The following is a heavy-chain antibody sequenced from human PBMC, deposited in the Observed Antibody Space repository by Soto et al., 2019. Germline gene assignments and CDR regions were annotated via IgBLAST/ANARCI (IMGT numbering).Heavy chain of an antibody. CDR3: ARECEEMATTRKYYYYGMDV. CDR1: GFTFSSYG. Sequence: QVQLVESGGGVVQPGRSLRLSCAASGFTFSSYGMHWVRQAPGKGLEWVAVIWYDGSNKYYADSVKGRFTLSSNNSKNTLYLQMNSLSAEDTAVYYCARECEEMATTRKYYYYGMDVWGQGTTVTVSS. V-gene: IGHV3-33*01. CDR2: IWYDGSNK. D-gene: IGHD5-12*01. J-gene: IGHJ6*02.